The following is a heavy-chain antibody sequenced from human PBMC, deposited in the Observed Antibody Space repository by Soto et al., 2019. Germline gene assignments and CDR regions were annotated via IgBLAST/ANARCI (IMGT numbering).Heavy chain of an antibody. Sequence: VHLVESGGGVVQPGRSLRVSCVASGFIFSNYAMHWVRQAPGKGLEWVAVVSYDGNNQFYAESVKGRFTISRDSSKTTLYLQMNNLREEDTAVYYCARDRVYYYDNSGYYNFDYWGQGTLVIVSS. D-gene: IGHD3-22*01. CDR3: ARDRVYYYDNSGYYNFDY. J-gene: IGHJ4*02. CDR1: GFIFSNYA. CDR2: VSYDGNNQ. V-gene: IGHV3-30-3*01.